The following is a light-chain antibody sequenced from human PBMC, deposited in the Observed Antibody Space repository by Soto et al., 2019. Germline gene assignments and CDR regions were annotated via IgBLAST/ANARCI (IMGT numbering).Light chain of an antibody. CDR3: SSYTSSNTV. Sequence: QSALTQPASVSGSPGQSITISCTGTSSDVGGYNYVSWYQQHPGKAPKLMIYEVSNRPPGVSNRFSGSKSGNTAFLTISGPQAEDEADDYCSSYTSSNTVFGGGTKVTVL. V-gene: IGLV2-14*01. CDR1: SSDVGGYNY. CDR2: EVS. J-gene: IGLJ3*02.